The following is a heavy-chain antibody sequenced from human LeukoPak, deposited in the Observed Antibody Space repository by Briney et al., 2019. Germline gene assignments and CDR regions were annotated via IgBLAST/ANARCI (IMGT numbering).Heavy chain of an antibody. V-gene: IGHV1-69*13. CDR1: GYTFTIYY. CDR3: ARTTRITMVRGVIQPTFDY. Sequence: GASVKVSCKASGYTFTIYYIHWVRQAPGQGREWMGGIIPIFGTANYAQKFQGRVTITADESTSTAYMELSSLRSEDTAVYYCARTTRITMVRGVIQPTFDYWGQGTLVTVSS. J-gene: IGHJ4*02. D-gene: IGHD3-10*01. CDR2: IIPIFGTA.